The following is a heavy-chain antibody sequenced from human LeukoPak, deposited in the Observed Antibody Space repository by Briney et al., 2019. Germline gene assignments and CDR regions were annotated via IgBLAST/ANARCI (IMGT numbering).Heavy chain of an antibody. V-gene: IGHV4-4*09. Sequence: SETLSLTCTVSGGSISSYYWSWIRQPPGKGLEWIGYIYTSGSTNYNPSLKSRVTISVDTSKNQFSLKLSSVTAADTAVYYCARAVVPAAYYYYYYMDVWRKGTTVTVSS. CDR2: IYTSGST. CDR3: ARAVVPAAYYYYYYMDV. D-gene: IGHD2-2*01. J-gene: IGHJ6*03. CDR1: GGSISSYY.